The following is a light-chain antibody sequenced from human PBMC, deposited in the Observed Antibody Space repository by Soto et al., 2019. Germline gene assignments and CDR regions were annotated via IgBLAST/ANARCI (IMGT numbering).Light chain of an antibody. J-gene: IGKJ3*01. V-gene: IGKV2-28*01. CDR1: QSLLHSNGYNY. CDR3: QQSYSHSRT. CDR2: AAT. Sequence: DIVMTQTPLSLPVTPGEPASISCRSSQSLLHSNGYNYVDSYLQTPGQSPRLLIYAATNLQSGVPSSFSGSGSGTDSTLTIGSLQPEDVATYCCQQSYSHSRTFGPGTKVDIK.